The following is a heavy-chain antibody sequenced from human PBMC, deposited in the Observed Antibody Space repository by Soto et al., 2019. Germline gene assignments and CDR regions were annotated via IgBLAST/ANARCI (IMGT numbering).Heavy chain of an antibody. CDR1: GFTFSFYA. J-gene: IGHJ3*02. CDR2: ISGSGGYT. Sequence: VGSLRLSCAASGFTFSFYAMHWVRQAPGKGLEWVSAISGSGGYTYYADSVKGRFTISRDNSKNTLYLQMNSLRAEDTAVYYCAKGLIAVAPGDAFDIWGQGTTVTVSS. D-gene: IGHD6-19*01. CDR3: AKGLIAVAPGDAFDI. V-gene: IGHV3-23*01.